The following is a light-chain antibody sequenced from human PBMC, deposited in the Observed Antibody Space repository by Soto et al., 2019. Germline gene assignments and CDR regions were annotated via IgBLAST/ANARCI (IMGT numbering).Light chain of an antibody. V-gene: IGLV1-40*01. CDR2: GNS. CDR1: SSNIGAGFD. J-gene: IGLJ3*02. CDR3: AAWDDTLNGQV. Sequence: QSVLTQPPSVSGAPGQRVTISCTGSSSNIGAGFDVHWYHQIAGTAPKLLIYGNSNRPSGVPDRFSGSKSGTSVSLAISGLRSEDEATYYCAAWDDTLNGQVFGGGTQLTVL.